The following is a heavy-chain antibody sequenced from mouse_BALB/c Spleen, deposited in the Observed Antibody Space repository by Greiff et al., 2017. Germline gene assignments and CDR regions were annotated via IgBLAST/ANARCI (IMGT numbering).Heavy chain of an antibody. CDR2: IYSGDGDT. D-gene: IGHD2-2*01. CDR1: GYTFTSYW. Sequence: VQLQQSGAELARPGASGKLSCKASGYTFTSYWMQWVKQRPGQGLEWIGAIYSGDGDTRYTQKFKGKATLTADKSSSTAYMQLSSLASEDSAVYYCAREGGYFAYWGQGTLVTVSA. V-gene: IGHV1-87*01. J-gene: IGHJ3*01. CDR3: AREGGYFAY.